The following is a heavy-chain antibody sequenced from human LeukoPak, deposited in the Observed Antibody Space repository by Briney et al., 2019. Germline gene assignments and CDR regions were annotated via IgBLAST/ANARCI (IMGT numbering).Heavy chain of an antibody. CDR1: GFTFSIYS. J-gene: IGHJ4*02. CDR3: AREGNTVVTVDN. CDR2: ISSGSSSI. Sequence: GGSQGLPCAASGFTFSIYSMNWVRQAPGKGLEWVSYISSGSSSIFYADSVKGRFTISRDNAKNSLYLQMNSLRVEDTAVYYCAREGNTVVTVDNGVQGTLATVSS. V-gene: IGHV3-48*04. D-gene: IGHD4-23*01.